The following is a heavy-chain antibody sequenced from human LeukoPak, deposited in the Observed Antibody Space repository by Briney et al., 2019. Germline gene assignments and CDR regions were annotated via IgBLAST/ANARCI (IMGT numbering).Heavy chain of an antibody. CDR1: GGSISSSPYY. CDR2: IYYSGST. D-gene: IGHD1-14*01. CDR3: ARVPKLYKYGRNYYYYYMDV. Sequence: PSETLSLTCTVSGGSISSSPYYWGWIRQTPGKGLEWIGSIYYSGSTFYSPSLKSRVTISVDTSKNQFSLKLSSVTAADTAVYYCARVPKLYKYGRNYYYYYMDVWGKGTTVTISS. J-gene: IGHJ6*03. V-gene: IGHV4-39*01.